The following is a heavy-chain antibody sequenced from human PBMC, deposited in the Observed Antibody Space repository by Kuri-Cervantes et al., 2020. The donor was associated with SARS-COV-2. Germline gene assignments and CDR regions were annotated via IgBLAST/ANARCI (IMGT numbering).Heavy chain of an antibody. CDR3: AREDSYGYGDH. Sequence: LSLTCAASGFTFSSYSMNWVRQAPGKGLEWVSSISSSSSYIYYTDAVKGRFTISRDNAKNSLYLQMNSLRAEDTAVYYCAREDSYGYGDHWGQGTLVTVSS. CDR1: GFTFSSYS. V-gene: IGHV3-21*01. CDR2: ISSSSSYI. J-gene: IGHJ4*02. D-gene: IGHD5-18*01.